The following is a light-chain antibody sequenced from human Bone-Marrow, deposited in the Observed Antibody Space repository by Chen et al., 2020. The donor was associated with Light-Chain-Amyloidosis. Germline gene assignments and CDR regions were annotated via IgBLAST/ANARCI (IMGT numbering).Light chain of an antibody. CDR1: NIGSTS. CDR3: QVWDRSSDRPV. J-gene: IGLJ3*02. CDR2: DDS. Sequence: SYVLTQPSSVSVAPGQTATIACVGNNIGSTSVHWYQQTPGQAPLLVVYDDSDRPSGIPERLSGSNSGNTATLTISRGEAGDEADYYCQVWDRSSDRPVFGGGTKLTVL. V-gene: IGLV3-21*02.